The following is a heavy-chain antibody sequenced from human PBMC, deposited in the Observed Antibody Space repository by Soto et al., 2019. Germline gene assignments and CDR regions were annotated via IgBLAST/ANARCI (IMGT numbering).Heavy chain of an antibody. V-gene: IGHV3-23*01. CDR1: GFTFSSYD. CDR3: AKRILVVGAFDI. J-gene: IGHJ3*02. Sequence: EVQLLESGGGLVQPGGSLRLSCAASGFTFSSYDMSWVRQAPGKGLEWVSAISGSGGSTYYADSVKGRFTISRDNSKNTLYLQMNSLRAEDTAVYYCAKRILVVGAFDIWGQGTMVTVSA. D-gene: IGHD2-21*01. CDR2: ISGSGGST.